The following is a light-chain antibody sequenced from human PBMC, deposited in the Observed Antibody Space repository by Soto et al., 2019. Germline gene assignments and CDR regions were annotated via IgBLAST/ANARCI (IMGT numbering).Light chain of an antibody. V-gene: IGKV3-11*01. J-gene: IGKJ4*01. CDR2: DAS. CDR3: QQRSNWPPLT. CDR1: QSVSSY. Sequence: EIVLTQSPATLSLSPGERATLSCRASQSVSSYLAWYQHKDGQAPRLLIHDASNRATGIPARFSGSGSGTDFALTISSLEPEDFAVYYCQQRSNWPPLTFGGGTKVEIK.